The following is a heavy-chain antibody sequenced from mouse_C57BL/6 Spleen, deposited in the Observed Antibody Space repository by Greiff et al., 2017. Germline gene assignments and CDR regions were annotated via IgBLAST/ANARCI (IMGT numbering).Heavy chain of an antibody. V-gene: IGHV1-15*01. CDR3: TRGYDYFDY. D-gene: IGHD2-3*01. CDR2: IDPETGGT. Sequence: VQLQQSGAELVRPGASVTLSCKASGYTFTDYEMHWVKQTPVHGLEWIGAIDPETGGTAYNQKFKGKAILTADKSSSTAYMELRSLTSEDSAVYYCTRGYDYFDYWGQGTTLTVSS. CDR1: GYTFTDYE. J-gene: IGHJ2*01.